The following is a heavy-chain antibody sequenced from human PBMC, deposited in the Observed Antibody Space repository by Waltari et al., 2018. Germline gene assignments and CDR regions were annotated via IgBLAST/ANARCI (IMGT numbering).Heavy chain of an antibody. D-gene: IGHD5-18*01. Sequence: QVQLQESGPGLVKPSETLSLTCSVSGGSISSYYWNWIRQPPGKGLEWIAYIYHDGGTNYNPSLKSRVTISMDTSKNQFSLHLISVTAADTAVYYCARGTHDWIHWFGPWGQGTLVTVSS. CDR3: ARGTHDWIHWFGP. CDR2: IYHDGGT. V-gene: IGHV4-59*01. J-gene: IGHJ5*02. CDR1: GGSISSYY.